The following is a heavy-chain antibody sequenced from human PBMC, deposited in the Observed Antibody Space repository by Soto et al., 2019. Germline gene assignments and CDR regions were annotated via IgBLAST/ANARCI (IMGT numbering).Heavy chain of an antibody. J-gene: IGHJ4*02. CDR1: GGSLSGYY. D-gene: IGHD3-22*01. CDR2: INHSGST. V-gene: IGHV4-34*01. Sequence: QVQLQQWGAGLLKPSETLSLTCAVYGGSLSGYYWSWIRQPPGKGLEWIGEINHSGSTNYNPSLKSRVTISVDTSKNQFSLKLSSVTAADTAVYYCARGDYYDSSGYSYYFDYWGQGTLVTVSS. CDR3: ARGDYYDSSGYSYYFDY.